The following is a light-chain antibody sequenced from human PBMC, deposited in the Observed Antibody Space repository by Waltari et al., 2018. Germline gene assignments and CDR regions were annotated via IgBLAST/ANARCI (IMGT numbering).Light chain of an antibody. V-gene: IGLV5-45*02. J-gene: IGLJ3*02. CDR2: YKPDSNQ. CDR3: MIFYSSAWV. CDR1: SALNVGTYR. Sequence: QAVLTQPSSLSASPGASASPPCTLRSALNVGTYRLLCYHQKAGSPPQFLLKYKPDSNQQRGSGVPSRFSGSKDASANAGVLLISGLQSEDEGDYYCMIFYSSAWVFGGGTKLTVL.